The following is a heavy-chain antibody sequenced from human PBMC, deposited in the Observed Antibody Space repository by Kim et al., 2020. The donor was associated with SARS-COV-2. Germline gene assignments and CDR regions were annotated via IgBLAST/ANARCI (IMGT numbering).Heavy chain of an antibody. CDR1: GGSFSGYY. J-gene: IGHJ6*02. D-gene: IGHD6-13*01. CDR2: INHSGST. V-gene: IGHV4-34*01. CDR3: ASPVTLIAAAGPQRPGRSYYYGMDV. Sequence: SETLSLTCAVYGGSFSGYYWSWIRQPPGKGLEWIGEINHSGSTNYNPSLKSRVTISVDTSKNQFSLKLSSVTAADTAVYYCASPVTLIAAAGPQRPGRSYYYGMDVWGQGTTVTVSS.